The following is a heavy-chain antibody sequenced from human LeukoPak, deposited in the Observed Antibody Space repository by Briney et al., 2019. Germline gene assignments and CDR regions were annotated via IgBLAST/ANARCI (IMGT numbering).Heavy chain of an antibody. CDR3: ARGARIFGVVGFDY. D-gene: IGHD3-3*01. CDR1: GFTFSSYW. Sequence: GGSLRLSCAASGFTFSSYWMHWVRQAPGKGLVWVSRINSDGSSTSYADSVKGRFTISRDNAKNTLYLQMNSLRAEDTAVYYCARGARIFGVVGFDYWGQGTLVTVSS. CDR2: INSDGSST. J-gene: IGHJ4*02. V-gene: IGHV3-74*01.